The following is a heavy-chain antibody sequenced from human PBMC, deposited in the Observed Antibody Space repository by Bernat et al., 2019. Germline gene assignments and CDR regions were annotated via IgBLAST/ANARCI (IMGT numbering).Heavy chain of an antibody. J-gene: IGHJ3*02. CDR2: IYSGGST. V-gene: IGHV3-53*02. D-gene: IGHD3-3*01. CDR1: GFTVSSNY. CDR3: ATHYDFWSGYYFGGKGVIDDAFDI. Sequence: EVQLVETGGGLIQPGGSLRLSCAASGFTVSSNYMSWVRQAPGKGLELVSVIYSGGSTYYADSVKGRFTISRDNSKNTLYLQMNSLRAEDTAVYYCATHYDFWSGYYFGGKGVIDDAFDIWGQGTMVTVSS.